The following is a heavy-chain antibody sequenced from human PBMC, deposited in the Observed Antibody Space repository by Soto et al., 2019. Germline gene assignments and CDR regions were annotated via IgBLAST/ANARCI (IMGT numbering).Heavy chain of an antibody. V-gene: IGHV1-69*13. CDR1: GGTFSSYA. J-gene: IGHJ4*02. D-gene: IGHD2-15*01. CDR2: IIPIFGTA. CDR3: ARDRDPYCSGGSCYPLDY. Sequence: SVKVSCKASGGTFSSYAISWVRQAPGQGLEWMGGIIPIFGTANYAQKFQGRVTITADESTSTAYMELSSLRSEDTAVYYCARDRDPYCSGGSCYPLDYWGQGTLVTAPQ.